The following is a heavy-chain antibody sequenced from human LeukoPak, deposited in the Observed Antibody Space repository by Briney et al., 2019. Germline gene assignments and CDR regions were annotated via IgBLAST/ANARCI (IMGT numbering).Heavy chain of an antibody. D-gene: IGHD3-10*01. CDR3: ARDKRANYYGSGSYSD. Sequence: ASVKVSCKASGYTFTSYYMQWVRQAPGQGLEWMGIINPSGGSTSYAQKFQGRVTMTRDTSTSTVYMELSSLRSEDTAVYYCARDKRANYYGSGSYSDWGQGTLVTVSS. V-gene: IGHV1-46*01. J-gene: IGHJ4*02. CDR1: GYTFTSYY. CDR2: INPSGGST.